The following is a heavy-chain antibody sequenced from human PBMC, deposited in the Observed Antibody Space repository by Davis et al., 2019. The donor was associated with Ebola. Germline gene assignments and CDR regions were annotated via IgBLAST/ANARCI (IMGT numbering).Heavy chain of an antibody. J-gene: IGHJ3*02. V-gene: IGHV4-4*02. CDR1: GGSISSSNW. CDR3: ARDRTAAAGQSPDAFDI. Sequence: SETLSLTCAVSGGSISSSNWWSWVRQPPGKGLEWIGEIYHSGSTHYNPSLKSRVTISVDKSKNQFSLKLSSVTAADTAVYYCARDRTAAAGQSPDAFDIWGQGTMVTVSS. CDR2: IYHSGST. D-gene: IGHD6-13*01.